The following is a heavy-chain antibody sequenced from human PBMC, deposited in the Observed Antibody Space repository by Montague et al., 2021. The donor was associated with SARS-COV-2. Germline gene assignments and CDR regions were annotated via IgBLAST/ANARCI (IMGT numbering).Heavy chain of an antibody. D-gene: IGHD2-21*02. CDR1: GGSISTYY. J-gene: IGHJ4*02. CDR3: VRYHRDCRGGDCYAVDC. Sequence: SETLSLTCTVSGGSISTYYWGWIRQPPGKGLEWIGYVYDSGTTKYSPSLKSRVTISADTSKNQFSLKLSSVTAADTAIYYCVRYHRDCRGGDCYAVDCRGQGTLVSVSS. CDR2: VYDSGTT. V-gene: IGHV4-59*08.